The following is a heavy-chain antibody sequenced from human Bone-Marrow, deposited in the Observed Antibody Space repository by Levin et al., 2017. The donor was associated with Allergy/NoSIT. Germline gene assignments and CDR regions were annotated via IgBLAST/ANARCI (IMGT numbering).Heavy chain of an antibody. CDR2: ISGSGGST. J-gene: IGHJ4*02. D-gene: IGHD1-26*01. Sequence: GGSLRLSCAASGFTFSSYAMSWVRQAPGKGLEWVSAISGSGGSTYYADSVKGRFTISRDNSKNTPYLQMNSLRAEDTAVYYCAKIEGSVGATMLDYWGQGTLVTVSS. CDR1: GFTFSSYA. CDR3: AKIEGSVGATMLDY. V-gene: IGHV3-23*01.